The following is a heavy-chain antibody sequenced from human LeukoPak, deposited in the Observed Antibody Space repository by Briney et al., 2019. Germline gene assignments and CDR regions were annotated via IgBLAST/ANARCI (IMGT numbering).Heavy chain of an antibody. CDR1: GFTVSSNY. J-gene: IGHJ4*02. CDR3: ARDPGGIAAAGTGY. Sequence: GGSLRLSCAASGFTVSSNYMSWVRQAPGKGLEWVSSISSSSSYIYYADSVKGRFTISRDNAKNSLYLQMNSLRAEDTAVYYCARDPGGIAAAGTGYWGQGTLVTVSS. V-gene: IGHV3-21*01. CDR2: ISSSSSYI. D-gene: IGHD6-13*01.